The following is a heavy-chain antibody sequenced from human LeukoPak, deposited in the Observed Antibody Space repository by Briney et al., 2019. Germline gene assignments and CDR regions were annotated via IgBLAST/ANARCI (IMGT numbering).Heavy chain of an antibody. CDR1: GFTFSSHL. CDR3: ARDRGAWFGRYGMDV. D-gene: IGHD3-10*01. J-gene: IGHJ6*02. V-gene: IGHV3-74*01. CDR2: VKSDGTAT. Sequence: GGSLRLSCAASGFTFSSHLMHWVRQAQGTGLVWVSSVKSDGTATNYADSVKGRFTISRDNAKNTLYLQMNSLRAEDTAVYYCARDRGAWFGRYGMDVWGQGTTVTVSS.